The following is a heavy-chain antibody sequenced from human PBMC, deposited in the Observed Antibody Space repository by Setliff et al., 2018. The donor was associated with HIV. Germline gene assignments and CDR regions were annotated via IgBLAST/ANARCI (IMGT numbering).Heavy chain of an antibody. V-gene: IGHV4-39*07. Sequence: SETLSLTCTVSGGSISSNSYYWGWIRQPPGKGLEWIGSIYHSGRAYYNPSLKSRVTISVDTSKNQFSLKLTSVTAADTAVYYCARDQPQDYDSLTGYYTGRYFDYWGRGTLVTVS. CDR2: IYHSGRA. D-gene: IGHD3-9*01. CDR3: ARDQPQDYDSLTGYYTGRYFDY. CDR1: GGSISSNSYY. J-gene: IGHJ4*02.